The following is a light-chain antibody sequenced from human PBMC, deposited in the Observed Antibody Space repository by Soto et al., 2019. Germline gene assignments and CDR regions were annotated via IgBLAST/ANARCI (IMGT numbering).Light chain of an antibody. CDR1: QSVSSY. J-gene: IGKJ1*01. V-gene: IGKV3-11*01. CDR3: QHRSNWRWT. Sequence: EIVLTQSPATLSLSPGERATLSCRASQSVSSYLAWYQQKPGQAPRLLIYDASNMATVIPARFSVSRSVTDFTLTISSLEPEDFAVYYCQHRSNWRWTFGQGTNVEIK. CDR2: DAS.